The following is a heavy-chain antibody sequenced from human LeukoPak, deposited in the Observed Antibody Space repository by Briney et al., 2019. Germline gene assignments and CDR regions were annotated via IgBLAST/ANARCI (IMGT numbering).Heavy chain of an antibody. V-gene: IGHV1-18*01. CDR1: GYTFTSYG. CDR3: ARAPYYDSSGYYFDY. CDR2: ISAYNGNT. J-gene: IGHJ4*02. D-gene: IGHD3-22*01. Sequence: GASVKVSCKASGYTFTSYGISWVRQAPGQGLEWMGWISAYNGNTNYAQKLQGRVTMTTDTSTSTAYMELRSLRSDDTAVYYCARAPYYDSSGYYFDYWGQGTLVTVSS.